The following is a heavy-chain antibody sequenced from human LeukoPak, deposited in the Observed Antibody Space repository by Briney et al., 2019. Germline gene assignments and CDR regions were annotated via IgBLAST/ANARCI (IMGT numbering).Heavy chain of an antibody. CDR1: GFTFSSYG. J-gene: IGHJ4*02. CDR2: ISSDGVSK. CDR3: AKGENSKTYPVSGY. V-gene: IGHV3-30*18. D-gene: IGHD2/OR15-2a*01. Sequence: GGSLRLSCAASGFTFSSYGMHWVRQAPGKGLEWVAVISSDGVSKYYTDSVKGRFTISRDNSKNTLYLQMNSLRAEDTAVYYCAKGENSKTYPVSGYWGQGTLDTVSS.